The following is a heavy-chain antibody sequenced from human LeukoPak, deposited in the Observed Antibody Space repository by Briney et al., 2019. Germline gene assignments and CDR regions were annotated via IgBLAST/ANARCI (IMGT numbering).Heavy chain of an antibody. CDR3: AKNGHGSGSYYPRTKYYFDY. CDR1: GFTFSSYG. V-gene: IGHV3-23*01. CDR2: ISTSGGST. J-gene: IGHJ4*02. Sequence: GSLRLSCAASGFTFSSYGMHWVRQAPGKGLEWVATISTSGGSTYYADFVKGRFTISRDNSKNTLYLQMNSLRAEDTAVYYCAKNGHGSGSYYPRTKYYFDYWGQGTLVTVSS. D-gene: IGHD3-10*01.